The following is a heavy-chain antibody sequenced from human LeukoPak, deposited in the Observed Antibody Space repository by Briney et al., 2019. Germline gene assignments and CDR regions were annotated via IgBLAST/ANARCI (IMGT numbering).Heavy chain of an antibody. CDR3: ASPFDFNV. D-gene: IGHD3-9*01. CDR2: INPKSGGT. Sequence: GASVKVSCKASGYTFTGYYMRWVRQAPGQGLEWMGWINPKSGGTSYAKNFQGRVTMTSDTSINTAYMELSRLRSDDTAVYYCASPFDFNVWGQGTMVTVSS. CDR1: GYTFTGYY. J-gene: IGHJ3*01. V-gene: IGHV1-2*02.